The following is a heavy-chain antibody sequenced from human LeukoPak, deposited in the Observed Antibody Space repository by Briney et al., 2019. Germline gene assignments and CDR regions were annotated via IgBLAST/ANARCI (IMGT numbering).Heavy chain of an antibody. J-gene: IGHJ2*01. Sequence: ASETLSLTCTVSGGSISSGDYYWSWIRQPPGKGLEWIGYIYYSGSTYYNPSLKSRVTISVDTSKNQFSLKLSSVTAADTAVYYCARDVADSSGYYYTLGWYFDLWGRGTLVTVS. CDR2: IYYSGST. D-gene: IGHD3-22*01. CDR1: GGSISSGDYY. V-gene: IGHV4-30-4*01. CDR3: ARDVADSSGYYYTLGWYFDL.